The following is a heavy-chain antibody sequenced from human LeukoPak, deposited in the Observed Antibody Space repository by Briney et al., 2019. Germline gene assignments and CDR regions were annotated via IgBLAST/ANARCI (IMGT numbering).Heavy chain of an antibody. J-gene: IGHJ4*02. CDR2: IYYSGST. CDR3: ARWGVPAYSSSSID. D-gene: IGHD6-6*01. CDR1: GASISSSTDY. Sequence: SETLSLTCTVSGASISSSTDYWGWIRQPPGKGLEWIANIYYSGSTYYNPSLKSRVTISVDTSKNQFSLKLSSVTAADTAVYYCARWGVPAYSSSSIDWGQGTLVTVSS. V-gene: IGHV4-39*07.